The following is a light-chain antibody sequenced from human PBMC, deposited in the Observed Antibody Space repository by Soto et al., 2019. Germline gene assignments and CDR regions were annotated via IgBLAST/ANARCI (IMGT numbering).Light chain of an antibody. CDR3: VLYVGSGIWV. V-gene: IGLV8-61*01. CDR1: SGSVSTSYY. J-gene: IGLJ2*01. Sequence: QTVETQEPSFSVSPGGTVTLTCGLSSGSVSTSYYPSWYQQTPGQAPRTLMYNTNTRSSGVPDRFSGSILGNKAALTITGAQADDESDYYCVLYVGSGIWVFGGGTKLTVL. CDR2: NTN.